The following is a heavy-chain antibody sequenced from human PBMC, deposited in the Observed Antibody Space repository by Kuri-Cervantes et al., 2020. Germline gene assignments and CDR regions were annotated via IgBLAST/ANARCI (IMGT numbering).Heavy chain of an antibody. Sequence: GESLKISCAASGFTFSSFSMNWVRRAPGKGLEWVANIKQDGSEKYYVDSVKGRFTISRDNAKNSLYLQINSLRAEGTAVYYCAWGRSHSGSFLFDYWGQGTLVTVSS. CDR2: IKQDGSEK. V-gene: IGHV3-7*04. D-gene: IGHD1-26*01. J-gene: IGHJ4*02. CDR1: GFTFSSFS. CDR3: AWGRSHSGSFLFDY.